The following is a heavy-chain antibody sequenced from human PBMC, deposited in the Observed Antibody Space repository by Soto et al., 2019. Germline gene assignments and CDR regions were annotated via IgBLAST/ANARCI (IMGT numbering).Heavy chain of an antibody. Sequence: PGGSLRLSCAASGFTFSSYAMHWVRQAPGKGLEWVAVISYDGSNKYYADSVKGRFTISRDNSKNTLYLQMNSLRAEDTAVYYCAGERGYSYGNFDYWGQGTLVTVSS. J-gene: IGHJ4*02. CDR3: AGERGYSYGNFDY. CDR2: ISYDGSNK. CDR1: GFTFSSYA. V-gene: IGHV3-30-3*01. D-gene: IGHD5-18*01.